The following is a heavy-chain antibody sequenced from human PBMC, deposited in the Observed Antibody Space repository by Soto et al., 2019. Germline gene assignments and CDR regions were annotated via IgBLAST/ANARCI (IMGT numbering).Heavy chain of an antibody. CDR2: MNPNSGNT. V-gene: IGHV1-8*01. CDR3: ARYSGGYYYGMDD. J-gene: IGHJ6*02. CDR1: GYTFTRYD. D-gene: IGHD1-26*01. Sequence: GASVKVSCKASGYTFTRYDINWVRQAPGQGLEWMGWMNPNSGNTHYAQKFQGGVTMTRNTSISTGYMELSNLRSEDTAVYYCARYSGGYYYGMDDWGQGTTVTVSS.